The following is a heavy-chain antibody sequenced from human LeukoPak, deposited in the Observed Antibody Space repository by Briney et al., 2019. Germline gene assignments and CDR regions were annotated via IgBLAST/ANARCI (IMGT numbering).Heavy chain of an antibody. Sequence: ASVKVSCKASGYTFTGYYMHWVRQAPGQGLEWMGWINPNSGGTNYAQKFQGRVTMTRNTSISTAYMELSSLRSEDTAVYYCARGPSSSWYRSYYYYYMDVWGKGTTVTISS. J-gene: IGHJ6*03. D-gene: IGHD6-13*01. CDR3: ARGPSSSWYRSYYYYYMDV. CDR1: GYTFTGYY. V-gene: IGHV1-2*02. CDR2: INPNSGGT.